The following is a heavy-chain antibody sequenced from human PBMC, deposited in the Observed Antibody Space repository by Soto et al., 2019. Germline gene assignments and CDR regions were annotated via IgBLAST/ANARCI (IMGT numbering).Heavy chain of an antibody. J-gene: IGHJ4*02. V-gene: IGHV3-15*07. CDR1: GFTFSNAW. D-gene: IGHD5-18*01. Sequence: EVQLVESGGGLVKPGGSLRLSCAASGFTFSNAWMNWVRQAPGQGLEWFGRIKSKTDGGTTDYAAPVKGRFTISRDDSKNTLYLQMNSLKTEDTAVYYCTTSNQLWFYYSVPVNDIDYWGQGTLVTVSS. CDR3: TTSNQLWFYYSVPVNDIDY. CDR2: IKSKTDGGTT.